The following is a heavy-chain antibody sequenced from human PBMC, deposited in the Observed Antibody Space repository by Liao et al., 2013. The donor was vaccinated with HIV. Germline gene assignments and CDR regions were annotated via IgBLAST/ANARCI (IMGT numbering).Heavy chain of an antibody. D-gene: IGHD3-9*01. Sequence: QVQLQQWGAGLLKPSETLSLTCAVYGGSFSGYYWNWIRQPPREGAWSGLGKVNPSGGTNYNPSLNSRVTISVDTSKNQFSLKLSSVTAADSAVYYCARGGDVLTGYWLYNFDYWGQGNLVTVSS. CDR3: ARGGDVLTGYWLYNFDY. CDR1: GGSFSGYY. V-gene: IGHV4-34*01. J-gene: IGHJ4*02. CDR2: VNPSGGT.